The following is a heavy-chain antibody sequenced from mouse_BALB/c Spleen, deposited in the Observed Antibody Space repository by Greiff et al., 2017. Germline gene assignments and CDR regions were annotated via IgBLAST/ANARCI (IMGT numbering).Heavy chain of an antibody. CDR3: ASNGNYYGRSY. D-gene: IGHD1-1*01. CDR2: INPYNDGT. J-gene: IGHJ2*01. CDR1: GYTFTSSA. Sequence: VPLKESGPELVKPGASVTMSCKASGYTFTSSAMHWVKQKPGQGLEWIGYINPYNDGTKSNAKFKGKATLTSDTASSTTYMELSILTSEDSAVYYCASNGNYYGRSYWGQGTTLTVSS. V-gene: IGHV1-14*01.